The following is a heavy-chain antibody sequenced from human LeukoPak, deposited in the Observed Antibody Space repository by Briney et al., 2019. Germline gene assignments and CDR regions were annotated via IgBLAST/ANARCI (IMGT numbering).Heavy chain of an antibody. CDR2: IIPIFGTA. V-gene: IGHV1-69*05. CDR1: GGTFSSYA. Sequence: ASVKVSCKASGGTFSSYAISWVRQAPGQGLEWMGRIIPIFGTANYAQKFQGRVTITTDESTSTAYMELSSLRSEDTAVYYCARVRDGYFYDAFDIWGQGTMVTVPS. J-gene: IGHJ3*02. D-gene: IGHD5-24*01. CDR3: ARVRDGYFYDAFDI.